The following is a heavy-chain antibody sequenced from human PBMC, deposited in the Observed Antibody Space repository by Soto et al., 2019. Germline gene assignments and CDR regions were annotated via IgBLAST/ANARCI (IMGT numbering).Heavy chain of an antibody. CDR1: GYTFSDYA. J-gene: IGHJ4*02. CDR3: ATQAYDY. V-gene: IGHV1-3*04. Sequence: QVQLVQSGAEVKKPGASVRVSCKSSGYTFSDYAMHWVRQAPGQGLEWVGWINTGNGDTRYSPKLQGRVTITSDTSASTAHLGLSSLRFEDTAVYYCATQAYDYWGQGTLVTVAS. CDR2: INTGNGDT.